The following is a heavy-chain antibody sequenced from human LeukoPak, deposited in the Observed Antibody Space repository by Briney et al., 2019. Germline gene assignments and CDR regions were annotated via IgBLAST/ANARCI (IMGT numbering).Heavy chain of an antibody. CDR1: GGSISSSSYY. D-gene: IGHD2-15*01. Sequence: RPSETLSLTCTVSGGSISSSSYYWGWIRQPPGKGLEWIGSIYYSGSTYYNPSLKSRVTISVDTSKNQFSLKLSSVTAADTAVYYCARRYCSGGSCYSLDYFDYWGQGTLVTVSS. CDR2: IYYSGST. CDR3: ARRYCSGGSCYSLDYFDY. J-gene: IGHJ4*02. V-gene: IGHV4-39*07.